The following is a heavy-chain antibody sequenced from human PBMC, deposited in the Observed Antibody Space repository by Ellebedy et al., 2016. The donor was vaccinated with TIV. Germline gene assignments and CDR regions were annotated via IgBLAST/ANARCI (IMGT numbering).Heavy chain of an antibody. V-gene: IGHV5-10-1*01. CDR1: GYSFTSYW. CDR2: IDPSDSYI. CDR3: ARTYGDYISGYYYYYGFDV. J-gene: IGHJ6*02. D-gene: IGHD4-17*01. Sequence: GESLKISXKGSGYSFTSYWISWVRQMPGKGLEWMGRIDPSDSYINYSPSFQGRVTFSADKSINTAYLQWRSLKASDTAIYYCARTYGDYISGYYYYYGFDVWGQGTTVTVSS.